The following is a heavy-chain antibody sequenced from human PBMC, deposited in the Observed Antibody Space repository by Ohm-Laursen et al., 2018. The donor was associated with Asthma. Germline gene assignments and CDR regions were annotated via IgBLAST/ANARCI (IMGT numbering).Heavy chain of an antibody. CDR1: GFTFSNYG. V-gene: IGHV3-30*03. CDR2: ISYDGSNK. D-gene: IGHD1-20*01. J-gene: IGHJ4*02. CDR3: ARDPLTGTGGY. Sequence: SLRLSCAASGFTFSNYGMHWVRQAPGKGLEWVAVISYDGSNKYYADSVKGRFTISRDNVKNSLYLQMNSLRAEDTAVYYCARDPLTGTGGYWGQGTLVTVSS.